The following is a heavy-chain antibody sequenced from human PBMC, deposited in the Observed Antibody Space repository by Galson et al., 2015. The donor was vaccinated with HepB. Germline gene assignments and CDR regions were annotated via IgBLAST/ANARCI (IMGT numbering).Heavy chain of an antibody. CDR2: IDPSDSYT. CDR3: ARQEEGDGSPGYYYMDV. Sequence: QSGAEVKKPGESLRISCKGSGYSFTSYWISWVRQMPGKGLEWMGRIDPSDSYTNYSPSFQGHVTISADKSISTAYLQWSSLKASDTAMYYCARQEEGDGSPGYYYMDVWGKGTTVTVSS. J-gene: IGHJ6*03. CDR1: GYSFTSYW. V-gene: IGHV5-10-1*01. D-gene: IGHD3-16*01.